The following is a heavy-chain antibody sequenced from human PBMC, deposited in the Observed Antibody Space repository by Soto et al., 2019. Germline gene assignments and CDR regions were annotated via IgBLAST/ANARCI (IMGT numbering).Heavy chain of an antibody. D-gene: IGHD2-15*01. Sequence: SETLSLTCTVSGISVSTSDYYWGWVRQPPGKGLDWIGNIYYSGSTFYNPSLRSRVTLSVDTSKNQFSLRLNSVTAADTAVYFCAGFVVPASRNSDFDYWGQGTLV. CDR2: IYYSGST. J-gene: IGHJ4*02. CDR3: AGFVVPASRNSDFDY. V-gene: IGHV4-39*01. CDR1: GISVSTSDYY.